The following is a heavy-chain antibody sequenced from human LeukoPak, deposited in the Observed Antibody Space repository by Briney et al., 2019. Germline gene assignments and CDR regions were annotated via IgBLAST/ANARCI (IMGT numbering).Heavy chain of an antibody. CDR2: IKSKNVDGTT. CDR1: GFTFNNAW. J-gene: IGHJ5*02. CDR3: TSHAASDP. Sequence: GGSLRLSCAASGFTFNNAWMNWVRQAPGKGLEWVGRIKSKNVDGTTDYAAPVKGRFTISRDDSKNTVYLQMNSLKIEDTAVYYCTSHAASDPWGQGTLVTVSS. V-gene: IGHV3-15*01.